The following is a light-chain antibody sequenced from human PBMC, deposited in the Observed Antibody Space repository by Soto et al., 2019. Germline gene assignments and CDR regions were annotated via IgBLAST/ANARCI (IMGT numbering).Light chain of an antibody. V-gene: IGKV1-5*03. J-gene: IGKJ1*01. CDR3: HQYNSYPWS. Sequence: DIQMTQSPSTLSASVGDRVTITCRASQSIRSWLAWYQQKPGKAPNLLIYQASNLKSGVPSRLICRGSSTEYTLTISDLQPDDHAIYYCHQYNSYPWSFGQVTKVDIK. CDR1: QSIRSW. CDR2: QAS.